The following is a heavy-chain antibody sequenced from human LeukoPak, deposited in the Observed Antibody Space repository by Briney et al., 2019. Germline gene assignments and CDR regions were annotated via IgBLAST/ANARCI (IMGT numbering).Heavy chain of an antibody. J-gene: IGHJ4*02. CDR1: GGSISTYY. CDR2: IYYSGST. Sequence: PETLSLTCTVSGGSISTYYWCWIRQPPGKGLEWVGYIYYSGSTNYNPSLKSRVTISVDTSKNQFSLKLSSVTAADTAVYYCARDGYSYVFDYWGQGTLVTVFS. CDR3: ARDGYSYVFDY. V-gene: IGHV4-59*01. D-gene: IGHD5-18*01.